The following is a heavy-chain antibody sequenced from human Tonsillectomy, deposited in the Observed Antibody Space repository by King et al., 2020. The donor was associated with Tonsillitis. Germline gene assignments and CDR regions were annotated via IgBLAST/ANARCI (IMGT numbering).Heavy chain of an antibody. CDR1: GGTFSNYA. D-gene: IGHD5-18*01. CDR2: IIPLFGRA. CDR3: ARGYSYGSLDY. Sequence: QVQLVESGAEVKKPGSSVKVSCKASGGTFSNYAINWVRQAPGQGLEWMGEIIPLFGRAIYAQQFQGRVTLTAHESTSTAYMELSSLGSDDTAVYYCARGYSYGSLDYWGQGTLVTVSS. J-gene: IGHJ4*02. V-gene: IGHV1-69*01.